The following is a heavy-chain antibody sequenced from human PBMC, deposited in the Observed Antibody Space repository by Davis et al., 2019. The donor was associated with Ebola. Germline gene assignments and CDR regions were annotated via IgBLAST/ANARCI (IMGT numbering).Heavy chain of an antibody. V-gene: IGHV3-23*01. Sequence: GESLKISCTASGFTFSTYAMSWVRQAPGKGLEWVSTINGRGETTYYADSVKGRFTISRDNSRNTLSLQMNSLRADDTAIYYCARSGLSFGVVKYHYGMDAWGKGTTVTVSS. CDR3: ARSGLSFGVVKYHYGMDA. CDR1: GFTFSTYA. J-gene: IGHJ6*04. D-gene: IGHD3-3*01. CDR2: INGRGETT.